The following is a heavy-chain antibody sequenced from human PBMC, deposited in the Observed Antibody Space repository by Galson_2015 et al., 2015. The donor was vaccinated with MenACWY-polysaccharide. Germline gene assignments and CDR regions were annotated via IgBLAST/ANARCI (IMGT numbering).Heavy chain of an antibody. V-gene: IGHV3-33*01. Sequence: SLRLSCAASGSRFSNSGMHWFGQVQARGRGWVPVIRYDGSIKDYEDSGKGRFTISRDNSKTPGFLEMNTLGVEDTAVYYCAREGSRIVFHAFDIWGQGTMVTVSS. CDR3: AREGSRIVFHAFDI. J-gene: IGHJ3*02. CDR1: GSRFSNSG. D-gene: IGHD2-2*01. CDR2: IRYDGSIK.